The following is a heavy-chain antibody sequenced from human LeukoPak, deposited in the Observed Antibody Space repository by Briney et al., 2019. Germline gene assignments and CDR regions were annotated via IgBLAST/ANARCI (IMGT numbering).Heavy chain of an antibody. D-gene: IGHD2-8*02. CDR3: ARAGDESTGHYDSLHF. Sequence: ASVKVTCKASGYTFDENNIHWVRQAPGQGPEWMGWINPKSGATDSAQQFQGRPTMTRDTSIGTASMDLSGLRLDDTGIYYCARAGDESTGHYDSLHFWGQGTMVTVAS. CDR1: GYTFDENN. CDR2: INPKSGAT. J-gene: IGHJ3*01. V-gene: IGHV1-2*02.